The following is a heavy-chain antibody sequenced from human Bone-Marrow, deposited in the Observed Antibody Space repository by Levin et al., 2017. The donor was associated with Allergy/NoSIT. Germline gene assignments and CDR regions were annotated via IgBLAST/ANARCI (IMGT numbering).Heavy chain of an antibody. CDR2: VGVDGDT. Sequence: PAGGSLRLSCAASGFTFSNYDMHWFRQSATRGLEWVSSVGVDGDTYYSPSVEGRFTISRQNDKKTLFLQMNRLKVGDTAVYYCVRLGGGSTVKWPEAYSLDSWGQGTLVAVS. CDR1: GFTFSNYD. D-gene: IGHD4-17*01. CDR3: VRLGGGSTVKWPEAYSLDS. J-gene: IGHJ4*02. V-gene: IGHV3-13*01.